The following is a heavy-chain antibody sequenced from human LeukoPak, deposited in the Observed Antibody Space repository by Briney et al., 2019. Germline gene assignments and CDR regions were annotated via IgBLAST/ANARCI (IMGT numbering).Heavy chain of an antibody. Sequence: GGSLRLSCAASGFTVSSHDMSWVRQAPGKGLEWVSVIYMGGNTFYADSVKGRFTISRHTSKNTLYLQMNSLRAEDTAVYYCARVGDEGAYTRGYLDYWGQGTLVTVSS. D-gene: IGHD3-16*01. CDR2: IYMGGNT. V-gene: IGHV3-53*04. CDR1: GFTVSSHD. J-gene: IGHJ4*02. CDR3: ARVGDEGAYTRGYLDY.